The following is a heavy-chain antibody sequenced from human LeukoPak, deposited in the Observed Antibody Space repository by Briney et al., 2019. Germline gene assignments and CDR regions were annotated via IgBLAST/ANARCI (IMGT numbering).Heavy chain of an antibody. CDR2: INTDGSST. V-gene: IGHV3-74*01. D-gene: IGHD3/OR15-3a*01. J-gene: IGHJ6*02. Sequence: GGSLGLSCAASGFTFSSYWMHWVRQAPGKGLVWVSRINTDGSSTSYADSVKGRFTISRDNAKNTLYLQMNSLRAEDTAVYYCARDMDWGSYYGMDVWGQGTTVTVSS. CDR3: ARDMDWGSYYGMDV. CDR1: GFTFSSYW.